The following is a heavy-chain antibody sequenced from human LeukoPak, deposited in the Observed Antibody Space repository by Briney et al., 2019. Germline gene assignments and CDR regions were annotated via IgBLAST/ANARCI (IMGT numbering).Heavy chain of an antibody. D-gene: IGHD3-10*01. CDR2: ISSSSSTI. CDR3: ASSYGSGSYSS. Sequence: GGSLRLSCAASGFTFSSYSMNWVRQAPGKGLEWVSYISSSSSTIYYADSVKARFTISRDNAKNSLYLQMNSLRAEDTAVYYCASSYGSGSYSSWGQGTLVTVSS. V-gene: IGHV3-48*01. J-gene: IGHJ5*02. CDR1: GFTFSSYS.